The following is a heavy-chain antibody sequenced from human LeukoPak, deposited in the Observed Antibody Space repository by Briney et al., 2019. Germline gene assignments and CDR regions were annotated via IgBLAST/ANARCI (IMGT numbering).Heavy chain of an antibody. CDR2: ISYDGSNK. D-gene: IGHD3-22*01. Sequence: GRSLRLSCAASGFTFSSYAMHWVRQAPGKGLEWVAVISYDGSNKYYADSVKGRSTISRDNSKNTLYLQMNSLRAEDTAVYYCARESSGYYLDYWGQGTLVTVSS. CDR3: ARESSGYYLDY. CDR1: GFTFSSYA. V-gene: IGHV3-30-3*01. J-gene: IGHJ4*02.